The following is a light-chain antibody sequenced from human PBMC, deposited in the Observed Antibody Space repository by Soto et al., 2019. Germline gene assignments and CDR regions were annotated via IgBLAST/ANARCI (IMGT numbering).Light chain of an antibody. CDR3: SSHAGSNNYV. V-gene: IGLV2-8*01. CDR1: SGDVGGYYY. J-gene: IGLJ1*01. CDR2: EVT. Sequence: QSALTQPPSASGSPGQSVTISCTGTSGDVGGYYYVSWYQHHPGKVPKLIIYEVTKRPSGVPDRFSGSKSGNTASLTVSGLQAEDEADYYCSSHAGSNNYVFGTGTKVTVL.